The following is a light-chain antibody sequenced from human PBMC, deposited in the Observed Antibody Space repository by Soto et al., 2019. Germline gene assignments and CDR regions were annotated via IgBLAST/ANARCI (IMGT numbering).Light chain of an antibody. CDR3: QDYGSSAWT. J-gene: IGKJ1*01. CDR2: GAS. Sequence: VLAQSQCTQSLSPGLRFTLPCRASQNVRTNYLAWYQQKNGQAPRVXIYGASTRASGIPERFSGSGYGTDFNLTISRLETEDFAVYYCQDYGSSAWTFGQGTKVDIK. CDR1: QNVRTNY. V-gene: IGKV3-20*01.